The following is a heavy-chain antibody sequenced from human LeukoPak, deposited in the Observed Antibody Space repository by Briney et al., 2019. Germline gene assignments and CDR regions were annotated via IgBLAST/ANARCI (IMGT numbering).Heavy chain of an antibody. CDR3: ARGPRSADWYSIDY. Sequence: SETLSLTCSVSGGSVSNYYWSWIRQPAGKGLEWIGRIYNNENTNYNASLKSRVTISVDTSKNQFSLRLSSVTAADTAVYYCARGPRSADWYSIDYWGQGTLVTVSS. CDR2: IYNNENT. CDR1: GGSVSNYY. D-gene: IGHD3-9*01. J-gene: IGHJ4*02. V-gene: IGHV4-4*07.